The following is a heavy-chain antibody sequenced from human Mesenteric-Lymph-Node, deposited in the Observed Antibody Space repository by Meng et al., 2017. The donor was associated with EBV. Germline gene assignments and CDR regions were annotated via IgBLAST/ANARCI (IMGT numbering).Heavy chain of an antibody. Sequence: QVPVFQVGDEVKNPWSSVKVSCKASGYTFNSYYMHWVRQAPGQGLEWMGIINPSGGSTSYAQKFQGRVTMTRDTSTSTVYMELSSLRSEDTAVYYCARDRGFDYYDSSGYCFDYWGQGTLVTVSS. CDR1: GYTFNSYY. V-gene: IGHV1-46*02. CDR2: INPSGGST. CDR3: ARDRGFDYYDSSGYCFDY. D-gene: IGHD3-22*01. J-gene: IGHJ4*02.